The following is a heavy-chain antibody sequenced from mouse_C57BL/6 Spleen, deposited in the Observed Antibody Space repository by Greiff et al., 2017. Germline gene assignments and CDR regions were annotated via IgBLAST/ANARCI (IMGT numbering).Heavy chain of an antibody. Sequence: EVHLVESGGGLVKPGGSLKLSCAASGFTFSDYGMHWVRQAPEKGLEWVAYISSGSSTIYYADTVKGRFTISRDNAKNTLFLQMTSLRSEDTAMYYCARPFYGNYPWYFDVWGTGTTVTVSS. D-gene: IGHD2-10*01. V-gene: IGHV5-17*01. CDR1: GFTFSDYG. CDR3: ARPFYGNYPWYFDV. CDR2: ISSGSSTI. J-gene: IGHJ1*03.